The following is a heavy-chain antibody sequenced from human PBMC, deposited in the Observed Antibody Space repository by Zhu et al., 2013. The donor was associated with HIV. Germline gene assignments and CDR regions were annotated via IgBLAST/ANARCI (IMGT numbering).Heavy chain of an antibody. CDR3: ARGREAVAGNYYYYGMDV. CDR1: GYTFTSYD. D-gene: IGHD6-19*01. Sequence: QVQLVQSGAEVKKPGASVKVSCKASGYTFTSYDINWVRQATGQGLEWMGWMNPNSGNTGYAQKFQGRVTMTRNTSISTAYMELSSLRSEDTAVYYCARGREAVAGNYYYYGMDVWGQGTTVTVSS. CDR2: MNPNSGNT. J-gene: IGHJ6*02. V-gene: IGHV1-8*01.